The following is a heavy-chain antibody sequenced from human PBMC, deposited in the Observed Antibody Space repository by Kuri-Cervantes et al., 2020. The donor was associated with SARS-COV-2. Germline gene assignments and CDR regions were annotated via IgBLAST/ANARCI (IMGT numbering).Heavy chain of an antibody. CDR3: TTGGGVVVVPAAMGDYGMDV. CDR2: IKSKTDGGTT. J-gene: IGHJ6*02. D-gene: IGHD2-2*01. V-gene: IGHV3-15*05. Sequence: GGSLRLSCAASGFTFSSYGMHWVRQAPGKGLEWVGRIKSKTDGGTTDYAAPVKGRFTISRDDSKNTLYLQMNSLKTEDTAVYYCTTGGGVVVVPAAMGDYGMDVWGQGTTVTVSS. CDR1: GFTFSSYG.